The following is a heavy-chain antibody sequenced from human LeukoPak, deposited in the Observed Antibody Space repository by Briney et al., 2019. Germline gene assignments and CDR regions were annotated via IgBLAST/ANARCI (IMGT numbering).Heavy chain of an antibody. CDR1: GFTFSSYS. Sequence: GGALRLSCAASGFTFSSYSMKWVRQAPGKGVEWVSSISSSSRYIYYAESVKGRVTISRDKAKNSLYLQMNSLRAEDTAVYYCARGATMIVGPLGAFDIWGQGTMVTVSS. CDR3: ARGATMIVGPLGAFDI. D-gene: IGHD3-22*01. CDR2: ISSSSRYI. J-gene: IGHJ3*02. V-gene: IGHV3-21*01.